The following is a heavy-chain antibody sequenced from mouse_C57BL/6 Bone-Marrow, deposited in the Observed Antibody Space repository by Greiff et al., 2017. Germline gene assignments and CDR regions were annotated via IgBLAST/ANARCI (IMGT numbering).Heavy chain of an antibody. CDR3: ARFHGSSSWFAY. D-gene: IGHD1-1*01. CDR1: GYTFTSYW. Sequence: QVQLQQPGTELVKPGASVKLSCKASGYTFTSYWMHWVKQRPGQGLEWIGNINPSNGGTNYNEKFKSKATLTVEKSSITAYMQLSSLTSEDSAVYYCARFHGSSSWFAYWGQGTLVTVSA. CDR2: INPSNGGT. J-gene: IGHJ3*01. V-gene: IGHV1-53*01.